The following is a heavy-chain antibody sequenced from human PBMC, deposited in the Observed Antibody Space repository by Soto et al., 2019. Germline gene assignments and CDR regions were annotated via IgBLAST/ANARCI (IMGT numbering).Heavy chain of an antibody. Sequence: QVQLQESGPGLVKPSQTLSLICTVSGGSITSGGYYWSWIRQHPGQGLEWIGYIYYSGSTYYNPFLRSRVTISEGASDHQFSLKLSSVTAADTAVYCCARVYRQSGYSSSWVFDSWGQGTLVNVSS. CDR1: GGSITSGGYY. V-gene: IGHV4-31*03. J-gene: IGHJ4*02. CDR2: IYYSGST. D-gene: IGHD6-13*01. CDR3: ARVYRQSGYSSSWVFDS.